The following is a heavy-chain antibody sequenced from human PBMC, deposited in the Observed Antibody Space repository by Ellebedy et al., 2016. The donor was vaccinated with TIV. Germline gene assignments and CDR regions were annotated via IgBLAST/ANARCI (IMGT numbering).Heavy chain of an antibody. CDR1: GFTLYNYW. CDR2: VKQDGSEI. D-gene: IGHD2-2*02. Sequence: GGSLRLXCAASGFTLYNYWMSWVRQAPGKGLEWVANVKQDGSEIYYVDSVKGRFTISRDNSKNTLYLQMNSLRAEDTAVYYCAKGTSTSCYTGLQHWGQGALVTVSS. CDR3: AKGTSTSCYTGLQH. J-gene: IGHJ1*01. V-gene: IGHV3-7*03.